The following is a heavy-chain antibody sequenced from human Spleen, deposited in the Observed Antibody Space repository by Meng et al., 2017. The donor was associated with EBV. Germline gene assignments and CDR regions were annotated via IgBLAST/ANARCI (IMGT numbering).Heavy chain of an antibody. CDR3: ARSYTYYYDGSGPVGY. CDR1: GGFFSGYY. D-gene: IGHD3-22*01. J-gene: IGHJ4*02. V-gene: IGHV4-34*01. CDR2: INHSGST. Sequence: GERKELGAGTLKPSEALSPNCAVDGGFFSGYYWGWIRQPPGKGCEWIGEINHSGSTNYNPSLKSRVTISVDTSKNQFSLNLSSVTAADTAVYYCARSYTYYYDGSGPVGYWGQGTLVTVSS.